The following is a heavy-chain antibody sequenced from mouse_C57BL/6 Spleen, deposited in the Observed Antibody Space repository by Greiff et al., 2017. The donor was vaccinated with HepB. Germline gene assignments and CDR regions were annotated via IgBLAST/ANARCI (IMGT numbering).Heavy chain of an antibody. J-gene: IGHJ3*01. CDR3: ARQGDYDGVKLGY. CDR1: GFSLTSYG. V-gene: IGHV2-6-1*01. Sequence: VKLMESGPGLVAPSQSLSITCTVSGFSLTSYGVHWVRQPPGKGLEWLVVIWSDGSTTYNSALKSRLSISKDNSKSQVFLKMNSLQTDDTAMYYCARQGDYDGVKLGYWGQGTLVTVSA. D-gene: IGHD2-4*01. CDR2: IWSDGST.